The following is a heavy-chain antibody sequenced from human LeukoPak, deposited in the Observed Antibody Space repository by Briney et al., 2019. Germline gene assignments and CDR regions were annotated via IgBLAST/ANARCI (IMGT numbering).Heavy chain of an antibody. CDR1: GGSFSGYY. Sequence: SETLSLTCAVYGGSFSGYYWSWIRQPPGKGLEWIGEINHSGSTNYNSSLKSRVTISVDTSKNQFSLKLSSVTAADTAVYYCARDNEVPAATPWYNWFDPWGQGTLVTVSS. V-gene: IGHV4-34*01. CDR2: INHSGST. CDR3: ARDNEVPAATPWYNWFDP. D-gene: IGHD2-2*01. J-gene: IGHJ5*02.